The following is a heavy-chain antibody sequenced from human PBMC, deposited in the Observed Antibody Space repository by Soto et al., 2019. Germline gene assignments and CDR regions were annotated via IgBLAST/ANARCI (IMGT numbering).Heavy chain of an antibody. Sequence: ESLTLSCAASGFTFSSYAISWVRQAPGEGLEWVSVISGSGASTYYADSVKGRFTIARHNSRNTLYLQMSSLRAEDTAVYYCAKPGVAMYLDPWGQGPLVTVS. CDR1: GFTFSSYA. CDR3: AKPGVAMYLDP. V-gene: IGHV3-23*01. D-gene: IGHD2-2*01. J-gene: IGHJ5*02. CDR2: ISGSGAST.